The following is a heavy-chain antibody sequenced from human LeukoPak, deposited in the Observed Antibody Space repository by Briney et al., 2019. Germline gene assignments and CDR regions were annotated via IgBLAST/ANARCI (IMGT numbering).Heavy chain of an antibody. D-gene: IGHD2-15*01. Sequence: GGSLRLSCAASGFTFSNYAMSWVRQAPGKGLEWVSTISDSGGSTHYADSVKGRFTISRDNSKNTLYLQMNSLSVEDTAVYYCAKDRSTGSSCPGLWGQGTLVTVSS. CDR1: GFTFSNYA. CDR2: ISDSGGST. CDR3: AKDRSTGSSCPGL. V-gene: IGHV3-23*01. J-gene: IGHJ4*02.